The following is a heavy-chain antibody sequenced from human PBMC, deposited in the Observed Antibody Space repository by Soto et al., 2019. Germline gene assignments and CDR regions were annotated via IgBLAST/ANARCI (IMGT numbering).Heavy chain of an antibody. J-gene: IGHJ6*02. V-gene: IGHV4-31*03. D-gene: IGHD4-17*01. CDR1: GGSISSGGYY. Sequence: KPSETLSLTCTVSGGSISSGGYYWSWIRQHPGKGLEWIGYIYYSGSTYYNPSLKSRVTISVDTSKNQFSLKLSSVTAADTAVYYCARGALRGNYYYGMDVWGQGTTVTVS. CDR3: ARGALRGNYYYGMDV. CDR2: IYYSGST.